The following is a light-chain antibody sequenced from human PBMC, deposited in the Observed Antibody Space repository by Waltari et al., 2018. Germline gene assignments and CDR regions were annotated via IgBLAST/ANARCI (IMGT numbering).Light chain of an antibody. CDR1: SSNIGSKT. CDR2: SNN. J-gene: IGLJ2*01. Sequence: QSVLTQPPSASGTPGQRVTISCSGSSSNIGSKTVNWYQQLPGPAPKLLIFSNNQRPSGVPDRFSGSKSGTSASLAISGLLSEDEADYYCSSWDDSVIGPVFGGGTKLTVL. V-gene: IGLV1-44*01. CDR3: SSWDDSVIGPV.